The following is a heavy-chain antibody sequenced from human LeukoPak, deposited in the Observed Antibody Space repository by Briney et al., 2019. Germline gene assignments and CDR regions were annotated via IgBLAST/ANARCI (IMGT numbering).Heavy chain of an antibody. V-gene: IGHV3-23*01. D-gene: IGHD6-13*01. Sequence: GGSLRLSCAASGFTFSSYAMSWVRQAPGKGLEWVSAISGSGGSTYYADSVKGRFTISRDNSKNTLYLQMNSLRSEDTAVYYCARERPYVQQLVPDPNPNWFDPWGQGTLVTVSS. J-gene: IGHJ5*02. CDR2: ISGSGGST. CDR1: GFTFSSYA. CDR3: ARERPYVQQLVPDPNPNWFDP.